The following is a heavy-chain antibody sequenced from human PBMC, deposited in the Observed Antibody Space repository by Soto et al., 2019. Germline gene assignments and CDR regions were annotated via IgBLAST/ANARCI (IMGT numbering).Heavy chain of an antibody. D-gene: IGHD2-21*01. CDR1: GGSFSSYI. CDR2: IIPVLGVE. Sequence: QVQLVPSGAEVQKPGSSVKVSCKASGGSFSSYIVSWVRQAPGQGLEWTVRIIPVLGVEYYAQKFQGRVTITADKSTNTAYMELSSLRSAHTAVYYCAKSTKPESATPCYSGMDVWGPGATVTVS. V-gene: IGHV1-69*02. CDR3: AKSTKPESATPCYSGMDV. J-gene: IGHJ6*02.